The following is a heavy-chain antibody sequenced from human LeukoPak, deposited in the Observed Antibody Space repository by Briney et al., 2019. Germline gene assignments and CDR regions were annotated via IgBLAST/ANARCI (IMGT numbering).Heavy chain of an antibody. J-gene: IGHJ5*02. CDR2: ITGSGGNT. CDR1: GFAFSSYA. Sequence: GGSLRLSCAASGFAFSSYAMSWVRQAPGKGLEWVSTITGSGGNTYYADSVKGRFTISRDNSKNTLYLQMNSLRAEDTAVYYCAKDRITGTTGWFDPWCQGTLVTASS. D-gene: IGHD1-7*01. V-gene: IGHV3-23*01. CDR3: AKDRITGTTGWFDP.